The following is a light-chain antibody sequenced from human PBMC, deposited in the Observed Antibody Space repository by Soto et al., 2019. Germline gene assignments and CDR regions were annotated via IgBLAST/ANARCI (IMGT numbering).Light chain of an antibody. CDR1: QSVGTN. CDR2: GST. J-gene: IGKJ1*01. CDR3: QQYNDWPLIT. Sequence: ITQSPSTLSVSPGERATLSCRASQSVGTNLAWYQQIPGQVPRLLIYGSTTRATGIPGRFSGSGSGTEFTLTISSLQSEDFAVYYCQQYNDWPLITFGQGTKVDI. V-gene: IGKV3-15*01.